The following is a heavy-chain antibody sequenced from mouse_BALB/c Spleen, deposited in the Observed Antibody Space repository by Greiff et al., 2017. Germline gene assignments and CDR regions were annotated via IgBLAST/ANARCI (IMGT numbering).Heavy chain of an antibody. D-gene: IGHD2-1*01. CDR3: AREGGNYESDY. Sequence: QVQLKQSGPGLVAPSQSLSITCTVSGFSLTGYGVNWVRQPPGKGLEWLGMIWGDGSTDYNSALKSRLSISKDNSKSQVFLKMNSLQTDDTARYYCAREGGNYESDYWGQGTTLTVSS. CDR1: GFSLTGYG. V-gene: IGHV2-6-7*01. CDR2: IWGDGST. J-gene: IGHJ2*01.